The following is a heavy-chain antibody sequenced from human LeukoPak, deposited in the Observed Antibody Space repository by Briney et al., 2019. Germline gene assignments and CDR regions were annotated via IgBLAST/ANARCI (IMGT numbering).Heavy chain of an antibody. CDR3: ARHRRSSRIAVAGIVDH. J-gene: IGHJ4*02. CDR2: IYPGDSDT. V-gene: IGHV5-51*01. CDR1: GYDFATYW. D-gene: IGHD6-13*01. Sequence: GESLKISCQGSGYDFATYWIGWVRQMPGKGLEWMGFIYPGDSDTRYSPSFEGQVTISADKSSTTAYLQWSSLKASDSAMYFCARHRRSSRIAVAGIVDHWGQGTLVTVSS.